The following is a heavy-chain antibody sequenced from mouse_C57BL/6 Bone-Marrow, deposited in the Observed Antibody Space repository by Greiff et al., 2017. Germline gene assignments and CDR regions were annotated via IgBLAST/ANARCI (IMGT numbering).Heavy chain of an antibody. CDR2: ILPGNGGT. Sequence: VHLVESGAELMKPGASVKLSCKATGYTFTDYWIEWVKQRPGNSLEWIGEILPGNGGTSYNEKFKGKATFTADTSSNTAYMELSSLTNEDSAIYYCARAWYGWYLDVWGTGTTVTVSS. CDR3: ARAWYGWYLDV. D-gene: IGHD2-14*01. J-gene: IGHJ1*03. CDR1: GYTFTDYW. V-gene: IGHV1-9*01.